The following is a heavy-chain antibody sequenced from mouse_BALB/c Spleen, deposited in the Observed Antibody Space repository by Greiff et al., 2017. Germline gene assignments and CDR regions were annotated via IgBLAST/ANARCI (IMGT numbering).Heavy chain of an antibody. CDR3: ARLGGSAWFAY. CDR1: GFTFSSFG. CDR2: ISSGSSTI. V-gene: IGHV5-17*02. Sequence: EVHLVESGGGLVQPGGSRKLSCAASGFTFSSFGMHWVRQAPEKGLEWVAYISSGSSTIYYADTVKGRFTISRDNPKNTLFLQMTSLRSEDTAMYYCARLGGSAWFAYWGQGTLVTVSA. J-gene: IGHJ3*01.